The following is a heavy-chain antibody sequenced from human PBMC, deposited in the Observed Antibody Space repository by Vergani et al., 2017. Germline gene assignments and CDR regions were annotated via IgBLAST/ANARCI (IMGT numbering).Heavy chain of an antibody. CDR2: IQFDGSNQ. V-gene: IGHV3-30*02. J-gene: IGHJ4*02. D-gene: IGHD3-16*01. Sequence: QVQLVESGGGVVQRGGSLRLSCATFGFTLSNYDMPWIRQGPDKGLEFVAFIQFDGSNQYYADSVKGRFTLSRDFAKNTLYLQRNSLRTDDTATYYCAKHFRGWGIDYWGQGTQVIVSS. CDR1: GFTLSNYD. CDR3: AKHFRGWGIDY.